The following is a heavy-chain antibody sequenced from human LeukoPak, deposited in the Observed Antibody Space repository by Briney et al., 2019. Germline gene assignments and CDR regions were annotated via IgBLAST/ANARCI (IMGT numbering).Heavy chain of an antibody. Sequence: SVKVSCKASGGVFTTYAISWVRQAPGQGLEWMGSIIPFLGTTNYAQKFQGRVTITADESTSTAYMELSSLRSEDTAVYYCASAIVVVPAAIPTGQYYMDVWGKGTTVTVSS. CDR3: ASAIVVVPAAIPTGQYYMDV. J-gene: IGHJ6*03. V-gene: IGHV1-69*11. CDR2: IIPFLGTT. D-gene: IGHD2-2*01. CDR1: GGVFTTYA.